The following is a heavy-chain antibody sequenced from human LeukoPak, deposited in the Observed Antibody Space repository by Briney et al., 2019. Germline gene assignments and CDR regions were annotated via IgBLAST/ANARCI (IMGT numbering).Heavy chain of an antibody. CDR2: IYTSGST. V-gene: IGHV4-4*07. CDR3: ARAPDSSGYDYYYYYMGV. Sequence: SETLSLTCTVSGGSISSYHWSWIRQPAGKGLEWIGRIYTSGSTNYNPSLKSRVTISVDKSKNQFSLKLSSVTAADTAVYYCARAPDSSGYDYYYYYMGVWGKGTTVTVSS. J-gene: IGHJ6*03. CDR1: GGSISSYH. D-gene: IGHD3-22*01.